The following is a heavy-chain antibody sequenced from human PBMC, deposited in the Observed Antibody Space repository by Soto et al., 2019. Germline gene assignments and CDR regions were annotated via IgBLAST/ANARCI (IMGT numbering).Heavy chain of an antibody. J-gene: IGHJ3*02. D-gene: IGHD3-10*01. CDR2: IWYDGSNQ. CDR1: GFSFSSSG. Sequence: QVHLVESGGGVVQPGRSLRLSCLASGFSFSSSGMHWIRQPPGKGLEWLALIWYDGSNQIYLDSVKDRFTISRDNSKSTLYLQMNSLTVEDTAVYFCASITGTNAFEIWGQGTMVTVSS. CDR3: ASITGTNAFEI. V-gene: IGHV3-33*01.